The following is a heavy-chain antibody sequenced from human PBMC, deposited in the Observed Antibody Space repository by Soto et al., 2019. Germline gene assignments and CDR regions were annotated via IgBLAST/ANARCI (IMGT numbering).Heavy chain of an antibody. CDR3: AREGQLLWCGERKGRNYCDY. CDR1: GFTFSSYG. J-gene: IGHJ4*02. Sequence: QVQLVESGGGVVQPGRSLRLSCAAYGFTFSSYGMHWVRQAPGKGLEWVAVIWYDGSNKYYADSVKGRFTISRDNSQNTQYLQMNSLRGEETAVYYCAREGQLLWCGERKGRNYCDYRGQGTLVTVSS. CDR2: IWYDGSNK. D-gene: IGHD3-10*01. V-gene: IGHV3-33*01.